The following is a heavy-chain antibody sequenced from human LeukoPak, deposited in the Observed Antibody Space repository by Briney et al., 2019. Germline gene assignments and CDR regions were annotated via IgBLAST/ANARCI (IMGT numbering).Heavy chain of an antibody. V-gene: IGHV3-49*04. CDR2: IRSKVYGGTT. CDR3: TTILQGYSSGWYGDAFDI. J-gene: IGHJ3*02. D-gene: IGHD6-19*01. Sequence: PGRSLRLSCTASGFNFGDYAMSWVRQAPGKGLEGVGFIRSKVYGGTTEYAASVKGRFTISRDDSKSIAHLQMNSLKTEDTAVYYCTTILQGYSSGWYGDAFDIWGQGTMVTVSS. CDR1: GFNFGDYA.